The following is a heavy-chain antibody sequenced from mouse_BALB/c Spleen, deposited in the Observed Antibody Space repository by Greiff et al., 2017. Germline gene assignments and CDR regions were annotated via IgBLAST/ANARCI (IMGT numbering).Heavy chain of an antibody. CDR3: ARRSSSYYYAMDY. V-gene: IGHV1-14*01. J-gene: IGHJ4*01. CDR2: INPYNDGT. Sequence: EVQLQESGPELVKPGASVKMSCKASGYTFTSYVMHWVKQKPGQGLEWIGYINPYNDGTKYNEKFKGKATLTSDKSSSTAYMELSSLTSEDSAVYYCARRSSSYYYAMDYWGQGTSVTVSS. CDR1: GYTFTSYV. D-gene: IGHD1-1*01.